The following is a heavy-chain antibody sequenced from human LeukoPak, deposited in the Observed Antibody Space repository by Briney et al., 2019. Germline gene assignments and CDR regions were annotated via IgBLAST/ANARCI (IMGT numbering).Heavy chain of an antibody. CDR2: VYYTGST. V-gene: IGHV4-39*01. J-gene: IGHJ4*02. CDR1: GGSISSSSYY. D-gene: IGHD6-19*01. Sequence: SETLSLTCTVSGGSISSSSYYWGWIRQPPGKGLEWIGSVYYTGSTYYNPSLKSRVTISVDTSKNQFSLKLSSVTAADAAVYYCARNKYTSGWSTFDYWGQGTLVTVSS. CDR3: ARNKYTSGWSTFDY.